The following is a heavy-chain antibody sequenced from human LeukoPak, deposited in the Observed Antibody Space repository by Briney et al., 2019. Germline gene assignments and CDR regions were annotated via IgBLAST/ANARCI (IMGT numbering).Heavy chain of an antibody. CDR3: VTYYYDSSGYSPFFDH. Sequence: PGGSLRLSCAASGFTFSSYAMSWVRQAPGKGLEWVSGISASGTNTYHADSVTGRFTISRDQSKNTLSLQMNSLRAEDTAAYYCVTYYYDSSGYSPFFDHWGQGTLVTVSS. D-gene: IGHD3-22*01. V-gene: IGHV3-23*01. J-gene: IGHJ4*02. CDR2: ISASGTNT. CDR1: GFTFSSYA.